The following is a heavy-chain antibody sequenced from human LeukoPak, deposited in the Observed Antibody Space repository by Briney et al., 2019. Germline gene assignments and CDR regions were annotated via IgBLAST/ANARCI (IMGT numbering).Heavy chain of an antibody. J-gene: IGHJ4*02. CDR2: INPNSGGT. D-gene: IGHD6-6*01. CDR3: ATVSVSSSSGFDY. CDR1: GYTFTGCY. Sequence: GASVKVSCKASGYTFTGCYIYWVRQAPGQGLEWMGWINPNSGGTKSGQKFQGRITMTNDTSTSTAYMELSSLSSDDTAVFYCATVSVSSSSGFDYWGQGTLVTVSS. V-gene: IGHV1-2*02.